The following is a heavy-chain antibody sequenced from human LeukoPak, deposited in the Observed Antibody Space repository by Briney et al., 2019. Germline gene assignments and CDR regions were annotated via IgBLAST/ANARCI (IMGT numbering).Heavy chain of an antibody. CDR2: INHSGST. V-gene: IGHV4-34*01. CDR3: ALNIHYYDSSGYYFY. CDR1: GGSFSGYY. D-gene: IGHD3-22*01. J-gene: IGHJ4*02. Sequence: SETLSLTCAVCGGSFSGYYRSWIRQPPGKGLERIGEINHSGSTNYNPSLKSRVAISVDTSKNQFSLKLSSVTAADTAVYYCALNIHYYDSSGYYFYWGQGTLVTVSS.